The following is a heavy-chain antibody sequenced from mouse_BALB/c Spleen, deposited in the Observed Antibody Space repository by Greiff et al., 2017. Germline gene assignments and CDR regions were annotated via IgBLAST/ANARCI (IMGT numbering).Heavy chain of an antibody. CDR2: IYPGNSDT. Sequence: VQLQQSGAELVRPGTSVKVSCKASGYAFTNYLIEWVKQRPGQGLEWIGAIYPGNSDTSYNQKFKGKAKLTAVTSASTAYMELSSLTNEDSAVYYCTRETTVVDTDYWGQGTTLTVSS. D-gene: IGHD1-1*01. CDR3: TRETTVVDTDY. J-gene: IGHJ2*01. V-gene: IGHV1-5*01. CDR1: GYAFTNYL.